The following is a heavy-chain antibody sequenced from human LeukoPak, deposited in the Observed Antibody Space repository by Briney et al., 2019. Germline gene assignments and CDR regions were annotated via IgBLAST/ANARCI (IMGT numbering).Heavy chain of an antibody. V-gene: IGHV3-21*01. CDR3: ARDRGSGSYGIFDY. J-gene: IGHJ4*02. Sequence: PGGSLRLSCAASGFTFSSYSMNWVRQAPGKGLEWVSSISSGSSYIYYADSVKGRFTISRDNAKNSLYLQMNSLRAEDTAVYYCARDRGSGSYGIFDYWGQGTLVTVSS. CDR1: GFTFSSYS. D-gene: IGHD3-10*01. CDR2: ISSGSSYI.